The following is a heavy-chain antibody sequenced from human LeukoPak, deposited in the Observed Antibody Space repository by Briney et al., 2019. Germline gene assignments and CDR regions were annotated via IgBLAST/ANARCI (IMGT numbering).Heavy chain of an antibody. Sequence: GGSLRLSCAASGFTFSSYSMNWVRQAPGKGLEWVANIEEDGSEKYYVDSMKGRFTISRDNAKSSLYLQMNSLRPDDTAVYFCARNYGDNDAFDFWGQGTMVTVSS. CDR2: IEEDGSEK. J-gene: IGHJ3*01. CDR3: ARNYGDNDAFDF. D-gene: IGHD4-17*01. V-gene: IGHV3-7*01. CDR1: GFTFSSYS.